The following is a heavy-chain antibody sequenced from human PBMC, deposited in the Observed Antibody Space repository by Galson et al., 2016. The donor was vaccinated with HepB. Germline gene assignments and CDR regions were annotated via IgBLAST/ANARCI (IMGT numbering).Heavy chain of an antibody. D-gene: IGHD1-7*01. J-gene: IGHJ4*02. Sequence: SLRLSCAASGFSSSSYGMHWIRQAPGKGLEWVAVIWKDGTTKYYADSVKGRFTISRDNSKNTLYLQMNSLRVEVTAVYYCARGGNIWNYRSYFDYWGQGSLVTVSS. CDR1: GFSSSSYG. CDR3: ARGGNIWNYRSYFDY. V-gene: IGHV3-33*01. CDR2: IWKDGTTK.